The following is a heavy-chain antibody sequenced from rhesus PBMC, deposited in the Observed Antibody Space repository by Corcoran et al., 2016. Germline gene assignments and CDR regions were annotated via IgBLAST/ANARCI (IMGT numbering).Heavy chain of an antibody. Sequence: QVQLQESGPGLVKPSETLSLTCAVSGGSISSSNWWRWIRPSPGKGLELIGYIFGGSGSTSYNPSLKSRVTISTDTSKNQFSLKLSSVTAADTAVYYCARRPTGVFRFDYWGQGVLVTVSS. CDR1: GGSISSSNW. J-gene: IGHJ4*01. CDR3: ARRPTGVFRFDY. V-gene: IGHV4-65*01. D-gene: IGHD3-34*01. CDR2: IFGGSGST.